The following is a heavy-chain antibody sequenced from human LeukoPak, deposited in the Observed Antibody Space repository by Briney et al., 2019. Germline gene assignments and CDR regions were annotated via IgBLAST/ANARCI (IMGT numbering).Heavy chain of an antibody. Sequence: GGSLRLSCAASGFSFSSYSINWVRQAAGKGLEWVSSISSSSSYIYYADSVKGRFTIFRDNAKNSLYLQMNSLRAEDTAVYYCARGPYYDSSGYYSGYWGQGTLVTVSS. V-gene: IGHV3-21*01. CDR2: ISSSSSYI. CDR3: ARGPYYDSSGYYSGY. J-gene: IGHJ4*02. CDR1: GFSFSSYS. D-gene: IGHD3-22*01.